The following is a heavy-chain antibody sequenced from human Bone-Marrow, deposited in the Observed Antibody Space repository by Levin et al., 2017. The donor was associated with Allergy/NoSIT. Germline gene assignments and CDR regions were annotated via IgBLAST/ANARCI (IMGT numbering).Heavy chain of an antibody. Sequence: KISCKASGFTFTSSAVQWVRQARGQRLEWIGWIVVGSGNTNYAQKFQERVTITRDMSTNTAYMELSSLRSEDTAVYYCAADQLWDLRDWGQGTLVTVSS. CDR3: AADQLWDLRD. CDR2: IVVGSGNT. V-gene: IGHV1-58*01. D-gene: IGHD1-26*01. J-gene: IGHJ4*02. CDR1: GFTFTSSA.